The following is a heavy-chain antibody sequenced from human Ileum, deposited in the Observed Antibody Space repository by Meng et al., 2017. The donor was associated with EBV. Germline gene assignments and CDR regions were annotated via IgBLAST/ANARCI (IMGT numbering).Heavy chain of an antibody. D-gene: IGHD6-13*01. CDR2: MYSSGTT. Sequence: QLQQQEWDPGLRKPSDTLSLSCQVSGGSISSRSYYWGWIRQPPGKGLEWIGSMYSSGTTNYNPSLPSRVTISLDTSKNQFSLKLSSVTAADTAVYYCARGSTPAAGAYWGQGTLVTVSS. CDR1: GGSISSRSYY. J-gene: IGHJ4*02. CDR3: ARGSTPAAGAY. V-gene: IGHV4-39*07.